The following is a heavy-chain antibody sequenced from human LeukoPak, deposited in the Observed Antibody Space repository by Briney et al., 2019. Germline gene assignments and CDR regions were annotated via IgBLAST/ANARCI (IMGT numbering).Heavy chain of an antibody. J-gene: IGHJ4*02. CDR1: GFSLSSYW. Sequence: PGGSLRLSCAASGFSLSSYWMTWVRQAPGKGLEWVANIKQDGSEKNYVDSVKGRFTISRDNAKNSLYLQMNSLRAEDTALYYCGRASDFSRHWGQGTLVTVSS. D-gene: IGHD2-2*01. V-gene: IGHV3-7*01. CDR3: GRASDFSRH. CDR2: IKQDGSEK.